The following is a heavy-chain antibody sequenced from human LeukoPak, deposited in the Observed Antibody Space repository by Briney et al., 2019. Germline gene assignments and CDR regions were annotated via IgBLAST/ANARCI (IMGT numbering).Heavy chain of an antibody. V-gene: IGHV3-74*01. J-gene: IGHJ4*02. D-gene: IGHD4-17*01. Sequence: GGPLRLSCAASGFTFSNAWMHWVRQAPGKGLVWVSRINSDGSSTNYADSVKGRFTISRDNSKNTPYLQMNSLRAEDTAVYYCAKVGDYGDYALDYGGQGTLVTVS. CDR1: GFTFSNAW. CDR3: AKVGDYGDYALDY. CDR2: INSDGSST.